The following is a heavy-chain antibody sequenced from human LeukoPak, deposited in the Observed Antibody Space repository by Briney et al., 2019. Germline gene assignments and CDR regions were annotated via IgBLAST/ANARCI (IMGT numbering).Heavy chain of an antibody. J-gene: IGHJ5*02. CDR3: ARYIYGRYLWGFDP. CDR1: GFTFSSYS. V-gene: IGHV3-48*01. Sequence: QPGGSLRLSCAASGFTFSSYSMNWVRQAPGKGLEWVSYISSSSSTIYYADSVKGRFTISRDNAKNSLYLQMNSLRAEDTAVYYCARYIYGRYLWGFDPWGQGTLVTVSS. CDR2: ISSSSSTI. D-gene: IGHD1-26*01.